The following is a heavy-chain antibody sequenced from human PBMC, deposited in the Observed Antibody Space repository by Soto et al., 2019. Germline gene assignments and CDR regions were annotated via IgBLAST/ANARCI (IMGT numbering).Heavy chain of an antibody. CDR2: INWNSATYA. CDR1: GFTFDDYA. CDR3: ARNDSSGYLDS. V-gene: IGHV3-9*01. J-gene: IGHJ4*02. D-gene: IGHD3-22*01. Sequence: GGSLRLSCAASGFTFDDYAMHWVRQVPGKGLEWVSGINWNSATYAIYADSVKGRFTLSRDNAKNSLYLQMNSLRAEDTAVYYCARNDSSGYLDSWGQGALVTVSS.